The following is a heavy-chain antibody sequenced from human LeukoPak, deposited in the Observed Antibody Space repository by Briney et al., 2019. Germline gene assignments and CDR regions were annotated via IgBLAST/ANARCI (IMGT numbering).Heavy chain of an antibody. CDR1: GGTFSSYA. D-gene: IGHD3-16*01. CDR2: IIPIFGTA. V-gene: IGHV1-69*05. CDR3: ARTPHDGPGATDY. J-gene: IGHJ4*02. Sequence: ASAKVSCKASGGTFSSYAISWVRQAPGQGLEWMGGIIPIFGTANYAQKFQGRVTITTDESTSTAYMELSSLRSEDTAVYYCARTPHDGPGATDYWGQGTLVTVSS.